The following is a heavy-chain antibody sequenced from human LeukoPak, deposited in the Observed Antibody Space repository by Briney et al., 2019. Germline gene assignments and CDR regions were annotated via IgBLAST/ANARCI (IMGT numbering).Heavy chain of an antibody. V-gene: IGHV5-51*01. D-gene: IGHD1-1*01. CDR1: GYSFTSYW. Sequence: NLGESLKISCKGSGYSFTSYWIGWVRQMPGKGLEWMGIIYPGDSDTRYSPSFLGQVTISADKSISTAYLQWSSLKASDTAMYYCARQLGTGTSPFDPWGQGTLVTVSS. CDR2: IYPGDSDT. J-gene: IGHJ5*02. CDR3: ARQLGTGTSPFDP.